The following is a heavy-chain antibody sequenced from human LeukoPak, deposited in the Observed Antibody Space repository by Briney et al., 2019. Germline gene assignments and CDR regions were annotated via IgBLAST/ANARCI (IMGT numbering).Heavy chain of an antibody. D-gene: IGHD6-6*01. J-gene: IGHJ6*03. CDR1: GFTFTSSA. CDR2: IVDGSGNT. CDR3: AVPSRSPVYYYMDV. Sequence: GASVKVSCKASGFTFTSSAMQWVRQARGQRLEWIGWIVDGSGNTNYAQKFQERVTITRDMSTSTAYMELSSLRSEDTAVYYCAVPSRSPVYYYMDVWGKGTTVTVSS. V-gene: IGHV1-58*02.